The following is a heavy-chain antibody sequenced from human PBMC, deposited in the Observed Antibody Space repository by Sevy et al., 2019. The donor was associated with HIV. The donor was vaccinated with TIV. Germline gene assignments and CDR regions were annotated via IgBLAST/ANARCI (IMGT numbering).Heavy chain of an antibody. CDR3: ARESGSNWYFDL. D-gene: IGHD1-26*01. J-gene: IGHJ2*01. CDR1: GFTFSNYG. V-gene: IGHV3-33*01. CDR2: IFSDANIK. Sequence: RGSLRLSCAASGFTFSNYGMHWVRQAPGKGLESVGAIFSDANIKYYVDSVKGRFAISRDNSKNTVYLQMNSLRAEDTAVYSCARESGSNWYFDLWGRGIPVTVSS.